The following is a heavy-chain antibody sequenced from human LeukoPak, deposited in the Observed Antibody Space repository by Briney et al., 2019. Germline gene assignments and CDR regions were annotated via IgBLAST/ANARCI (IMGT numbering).Heavy chain of an antibody. CDR1: GGSISSSTYY. CDR3: ARHKQSGTYYDAFDI. J-gene: IGHJ3*02. CDR2: IYYSGST. V-gene: IGHV4-39*01. Sequence: PSETLSLTCTVSGGSISSSTYYWGWIRQPPGKGLERIGSIYYSGSTYYNPSLKSRVTISLDTSKNQFSPKLSSVTAADTAVYYCARHKQSGTYYDAFDIWGQGTMVTVSS. D-gene: IGHD1-26*01.